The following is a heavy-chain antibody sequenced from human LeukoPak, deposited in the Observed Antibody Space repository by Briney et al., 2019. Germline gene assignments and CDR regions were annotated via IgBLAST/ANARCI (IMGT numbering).Heavy chain of an antibody. CDR1: GFTFSSYS. Sequence: PGGSLRLSCAASGFTFSSYSMNWVRQAPGKGLEWVSSISSSSSYIYYADSVKGRFTISRDNAKNSLYLQMNSLRAEDTAVYYCAGDQRRYFDYWGQGTLVTVSS. CDR3: AGDQRRYFDY. J-gene: IGHJ4*02. CDR2: ISSSSSYI. D-gene: IGHD1-1*01. V-gene: IGHV3-21*01.